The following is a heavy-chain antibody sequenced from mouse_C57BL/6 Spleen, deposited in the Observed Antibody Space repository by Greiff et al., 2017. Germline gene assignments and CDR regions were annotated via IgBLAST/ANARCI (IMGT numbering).Heavy chain of an antibody. CDR2: ISSGSSTI. D-gene: IGHD1-1*01. V-gene: IGHV5-17*01. Sequence: EVKLMESGGGLVKPGGSLKLSCAASGFTFSDYGMHWVRQAPEKGLEWVAYISSGSSTIYYADTVKGRFTISRDNATNTLFLQMTSLRSEDTAMYYCARNYGSTAWFAYWGQGTLVTVSA. J-gene: IGHJ3*01. CDR1: GFTFSDYG. CDR3: ARNYGSTAWFAY.